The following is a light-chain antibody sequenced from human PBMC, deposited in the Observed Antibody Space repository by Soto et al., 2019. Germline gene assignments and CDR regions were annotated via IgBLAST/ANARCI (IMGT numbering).Light chain of an antibody. CDR1: SSDVGGYNY. CDR2: EVI. Sequence: QSALTQPPSASGSPXXXXTISCTGTSSDVGGYNYVSWYQQHPGKAPKLMIYEVIRRPSGVPDRFSGSKSGNTASLTVSGLQAEDEADYYCSSYAGDKKVIFGGGTKLTVL. J-gene: IGLJ2*01. V-gene: IGLV2-8*01. CDR3: SSYAGDKKVI.